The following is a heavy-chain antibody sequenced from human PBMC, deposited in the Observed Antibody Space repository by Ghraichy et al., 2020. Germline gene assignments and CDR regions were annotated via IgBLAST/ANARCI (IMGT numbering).Heavy chain of an antibody. V-gene: IGHV3-30*03. D-gene: IGHD4-17*01. Sequence: GGSLRLSCLVSGFSFSIHGMHWVRQAPGKGLEWVTGITFDGVNKYYADSVKGRFTISRDNSKNTLFLQMNSLRTEDTAVYYWLKNRRVHGDYRQGFFDCWGQGTVVTVSS. CDR3: LKNRRVHGDYRQGFFDC. CDR2: ITFDGVNK. J-gene: IGHJ3*01. CDR1: GFSFSIHG.